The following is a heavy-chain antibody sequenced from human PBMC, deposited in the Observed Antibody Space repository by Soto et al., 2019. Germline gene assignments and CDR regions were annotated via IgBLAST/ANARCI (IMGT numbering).Heavy chain of an antibody. CDR1: GFTFSSYW. D-gene: IGHD5-18*01. Sequence: GGSLRLSCAASGFTFSSYWMSWVRQAPGKGLEWVANIKQDGSEKYYVDSVKGRFTISRDNAKNSLYLQMNSLRAEDTAVYYCARALGDTAMVTDYYYGMDVWGQGTTVTVSS. CDR2: IKQDGSEK. J-gene: IGHJ6*02. CDR3: ARALGDTAMVTDYYYGMDV. V-gene: IGHV3-7*05.